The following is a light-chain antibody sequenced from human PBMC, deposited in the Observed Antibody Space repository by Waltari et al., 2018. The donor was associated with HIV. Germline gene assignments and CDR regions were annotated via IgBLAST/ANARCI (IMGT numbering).Light chain of an antibody. V-gene: IGKV3-20*01. CDR1: QSVSSEY. CDR3: MQATHWPYT. CDR2: GAS. J-gene: IGKJ2*01. Sequence: EIVLTQSPGTLSLSPGERATLSCRASQSVSSEYFAWYQQRPGQPPRLLIYGASIRAFGIPDRFSGSGSGTDFTLKISRVEAEDVGVYYCMQATHWPYTFGQGTKLEIK.